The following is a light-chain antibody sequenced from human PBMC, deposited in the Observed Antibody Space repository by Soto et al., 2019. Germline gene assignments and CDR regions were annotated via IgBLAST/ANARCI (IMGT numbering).Light chain of an antibody. CDR1: ISDVGRYDY. J-gene: IGLJ1*01. V-gene: IGLV2-11*01. Sequence: QSALTQPRSVSGSPGQSVTISCTGTISDVGRYDYVSWYQQYPGEAPKLIIYDVTERPSGVPDRFSGSKSGNTASLTISGLRAEDEAAYSCCSFAGSYSYVFGSGTKVTVL. CDR3: CSFAGSYSYV. CDR2: DVT.